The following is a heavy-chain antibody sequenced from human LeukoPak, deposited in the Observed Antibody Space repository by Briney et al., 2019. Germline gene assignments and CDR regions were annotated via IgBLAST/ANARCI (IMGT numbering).Heavy chain of an antibody. J-gene: IGHJ4*02. CDR3: ARGVRGVVEFDY. Sequence: ASVKVSCKASGYTFTSYAMNWVRQAPRQGLEWMGWINPNSGDTNYAQKFQGRVTMTRDTSISTAYMELRSLRSDDTAVYYCARGVRGVVEFDYWGQGTLVTVSS. CDR1: GYTFTSYA. V-gene: IGHV1-2*02. D-gene: IGHD3-10*01. CDR2: INPNSGDT.